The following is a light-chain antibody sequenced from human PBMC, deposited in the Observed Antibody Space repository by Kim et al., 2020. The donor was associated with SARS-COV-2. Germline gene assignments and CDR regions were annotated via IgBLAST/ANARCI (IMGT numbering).Light chain of an antibody. V-gene: IGKV3-15*01. CDR1: QSVSNY. CDR2: GAS. CDR3: QQYNNWPGT. Sequence: SVSPGERATLSCRASQSVSNYLAWYQQKPGQAPRLLIYGASTRATGIPARFSGSGSGTEFTLTISSLQSEDFAVYYCQQYNNWPGTFGQGTKLEIK. J-gene: IGKJ2*01.